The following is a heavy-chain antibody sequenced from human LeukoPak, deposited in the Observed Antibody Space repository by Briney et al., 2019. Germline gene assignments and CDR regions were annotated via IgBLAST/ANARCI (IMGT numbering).Heavy chain of an antibody. CDR1: GGSISSYY. Sequence: PSETLSLTCTVSGGSISSYYWNWIRQPAGKGLEWIGRIYPSGRTNYNPSLQSRVTMSVDTSKNQFSLKLSSVTAADTAVYYCARLKTVSWYFDLWDRGTLVTVSS. V-gene: IGHV4-4*07. D-gene: IGHD4-11*01. CDR2: IYPSGRT. J-gene: IGHJ2*01. CDR3: ARLKTVSWYFDL.